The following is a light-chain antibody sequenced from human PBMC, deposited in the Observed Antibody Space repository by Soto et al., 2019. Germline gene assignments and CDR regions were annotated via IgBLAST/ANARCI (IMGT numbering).Light chain of an antibody. Sequence: IQMTQSPSSLSASVGDRVTITCRSSQSINRYLNWYQQKPGKAPKLLIYAASSLQSGVPSRFSGSGSGTDLTLTISSLQPEDFATYFCQQSYSLPWTFGQGTKVDIK. CDR2: AAS. CDR1: QSINRY. CDR3: QQSYSLPWT. J-gene: IGKJ1*01. V-gene: IGKV1-39*01.